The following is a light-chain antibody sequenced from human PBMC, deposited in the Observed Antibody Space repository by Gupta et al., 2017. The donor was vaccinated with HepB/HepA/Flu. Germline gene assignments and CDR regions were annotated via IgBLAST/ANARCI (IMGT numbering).Light chain of an antibody. Sequence: IVMTQSQATLSVSPGERATLSSRASQSVSSNVAWYQQKPGQAPRLLIYGASTRAPGIPARYSGSGSGTEFTLTISSLQAEDCALYYCQQYNNWPPRFTFGPGTKVEIK. V-gene: IGKV3-15*01. CDR3: QQYNNWPPRFT. CDR2: GAS. J-gene: IGKJ3*01. CDR1: QSVSSN.